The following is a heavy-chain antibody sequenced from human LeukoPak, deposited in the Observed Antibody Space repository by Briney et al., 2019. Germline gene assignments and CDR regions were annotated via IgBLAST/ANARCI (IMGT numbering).Heavy chain of an antibody. Sequence: GGSLRLSCAASGFTFSSYGMHWVRQAPGKGLEWVAFIRYDGSNKYYADSVKGRFTISRDNSKNTLYLQMNSLRAEDTAVYSCAKRGSGWYYFDYWGQGTLVTVSS. CDR2: IRYDGSNK. J-gene: IGHJ4*02. D-gene: IGHD6-19*01. CDR3: AKRGSGWYYFDY. CDR1: GFTFSSYG. V-gene: IGHV3-30*02.